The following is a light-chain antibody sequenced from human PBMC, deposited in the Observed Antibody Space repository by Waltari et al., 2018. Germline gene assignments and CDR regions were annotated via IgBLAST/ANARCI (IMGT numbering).Light chain of an antibody. CDR3: CSYAGRYTSV. V-gene: IGLV2-11*01. CDR1: NSDVGAYHY. J-gene: IGLJ2*01. CDR2: DVD. Sequence: QSALTQPRSVSGSPGQSVTLSGTGTNSDVGAYHYVSGYQQRPGKAPKLVIYDVDKRPSEVPDRFSGSKAGNTASLTISGLQADDEADYYCCSYAGRYTSVFGGGTKVTVL.